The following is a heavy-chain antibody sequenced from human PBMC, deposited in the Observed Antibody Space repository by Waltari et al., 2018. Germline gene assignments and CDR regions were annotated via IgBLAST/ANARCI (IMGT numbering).Heavy chain of an antibody. V-gene: IGHV3-15*01. D-gene: IGHD2-8*01. CDR2: IKSKTEGGTT. CDR3: TTALPGYCSNGVCYNFDY. Sequence: EVQLVESGGGLVKPGGSLRLSCAASGFTFSNAWMSWVRQAPGKGLEWVGRIKSKTEGGTTDYAAPVKGRFTISRDDSKNTLYLQMNSLKTEDTAVYYCTTALPGYCSNGVCYNFDYWGQGTLVTVSS. CDR1: GFTFSNAW. J-gene: IGHJ4*02.